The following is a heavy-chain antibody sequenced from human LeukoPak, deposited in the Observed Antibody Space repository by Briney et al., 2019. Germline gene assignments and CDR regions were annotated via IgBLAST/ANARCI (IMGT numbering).Heavy chain of an antibody. D-gene: IGHD3-3*01. J-gene: IGHJ6*03. CDR2: IYYSGST. Sequence: SETLSLTCTVSGGSISSHYWSWIRQPPGKGLEWIGYIYYSGSTNYNPSLKSRVTISVDTSKNHYSLKLSSVTAADTAVYYCARALPSEYDFWSGYYYYYYMDVWGKGTTVTVSS. CDR1: GGSISSHY. CDR3: ARALPSEYDFWSGYYYYYYMDV. V-gene: IGHV4-59*11.